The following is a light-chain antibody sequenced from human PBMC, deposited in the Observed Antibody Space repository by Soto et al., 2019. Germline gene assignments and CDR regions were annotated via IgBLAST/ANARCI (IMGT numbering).Light chain of an antibody. CDR3: QHYNSYSEA. V-gene: IGKV1-17*01. CDR2: VAS. CDR1: QDIKND. J-gene: IGKJ1*01. Sequence: DIQMTQSPSSLSASVGDRVTITCRASQDIKNDLGWYQQKPGKAPERLIYVASSFQSGVPSRFSGSGSGTEFTLTISSLQPEDFATYYCQHYNSYSEAFGQGTKVELK.